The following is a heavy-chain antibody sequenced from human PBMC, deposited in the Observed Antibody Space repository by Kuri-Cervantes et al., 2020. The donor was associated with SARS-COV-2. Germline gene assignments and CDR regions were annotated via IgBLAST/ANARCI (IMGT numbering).Heavy chain of an antibody. CDR2: ISTSSSTI. CDR1: GFTFSSYS. J-gene: IGHJ6*03. D-gene: IGHD3-16*01. V-gene: IGHV3-48*01. CDR3: ARDMTFDEYGDYFYNYMDV. Sequence: GGSLRLSCAASGFTFSSYSMSWVRQAPGKGLEWVSYISTSSSTIYYVDSVEGRFTISRDNAKNTLYLEMDGLRPEDTAVYYCARDMTFDEYGDYFYNYMDVWGKGTTVTVSS.